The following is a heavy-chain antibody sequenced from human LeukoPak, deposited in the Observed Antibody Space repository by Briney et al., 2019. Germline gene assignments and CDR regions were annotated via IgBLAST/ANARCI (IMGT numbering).Heavy chain of an antibody. J-gene: IGHJ3*02. V-gene: IGHV1-46*01. CDR1: GYTLTELS. D-gene: IGHD3-3*01. CDR3: ARDPNYDFWSGYAAHDAFDI. Sequence: ASVKVSCKVSGYTLTELSMHWVRQAPGQGLEWMGIINPSGGSTSYAQKFQGRVTMTRDTSTSTVYMELSSLRSEDTAVYYCARDPNYDFWSGYAAHDAFDIWGQGTMVTVSS. CDR2: INPSGGST.